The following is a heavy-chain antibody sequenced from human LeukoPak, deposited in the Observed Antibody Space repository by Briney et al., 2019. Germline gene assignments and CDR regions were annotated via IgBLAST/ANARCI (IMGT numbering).Heavy chain of an antibody. CDR1: GYTFTGYY. J-gene: IGHJ3*02. Sequence: ASVKVSCKASGYTFTGYYIHWVRQAPGQGLEWMGWINPKSGGTNYAQRFQGSVTMSRDTSISTAYMELRRLRSDDTAVYYCARPRSSWYSDAFDIWGQGTMVTVSS. CDR3: ARPRSSWYSDAFDI. CDR2: INPKSGGT. V-gene: IGHV1-2*02. D-gene: IGHD6-13*01.